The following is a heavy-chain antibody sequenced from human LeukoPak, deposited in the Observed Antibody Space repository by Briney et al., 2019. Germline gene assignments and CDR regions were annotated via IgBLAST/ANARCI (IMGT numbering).Heavy chain of an antibody. CDR1: GYSFGIFG. Sequence: ASVKVSCKASGYSFGIFGISWVRQATGQGLEWMGWMNPNSGNTGYAQKFQGRVTMTRNTSISTAYMELSSLRSEDTAVYYCARGVKDHYDFWSGYLYYYYYGMTSGAKGPRSPSP. CDR2: MNPNSGNT. V-gene: IGHV1-8*02. CDR3: ARGVKDHYDFWSGYLYYYYYGMTS. J-gene: IGHJ6*02. D-gene: IGHD3-3*01.